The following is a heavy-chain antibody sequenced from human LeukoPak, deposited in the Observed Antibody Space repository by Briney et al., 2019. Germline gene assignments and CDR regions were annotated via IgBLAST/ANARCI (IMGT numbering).Heavy chain of an antibody. V-gene: IGHV3-21*01. CDR3: ARGVAVAGTWYWFDP. D-gene: IGHD6-19*01. CDR1: GFTFSSYA. J-gene: IGHJ5*02. CDR2: ISSSSSSI. Sequence: GGSLRLSCAASGFTFSSYAMSWVRQAPGKGLEWVSSISSSSSSIYYVDSVKGRFTISRDNAKNSLYLQMNSLRAEDTAVYYCARGVAVAGTWYWFDPWGQGTLVTVSS.